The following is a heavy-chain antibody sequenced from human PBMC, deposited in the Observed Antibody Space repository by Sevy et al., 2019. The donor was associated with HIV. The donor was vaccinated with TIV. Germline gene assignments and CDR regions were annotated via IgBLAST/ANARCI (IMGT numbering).Heavy chain of an antibody. J-gene: IGHJ3*02. CDR3: ARIPYSSRGADAFDI. D-gene: IGHD6-13*01. CDR1: GFTFSSYS. CDR2: ISSSSSTI. Sequence: GGSLRLSCAASGFTFSSYSMNWVRQAPGKGLEWVSYISSSSSTIYYADSVKGRFTISRDNAKNSLYLQMNSLRAEDTAVYYCARIPYSSRGADAFDIWGQGTMVTVSS. V-gene: IGHV3-48*01.